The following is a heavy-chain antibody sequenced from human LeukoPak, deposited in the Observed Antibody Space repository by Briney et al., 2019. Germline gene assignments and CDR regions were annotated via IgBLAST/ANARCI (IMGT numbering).Heavy chain of an antibody. Sequence: ASVKVSCKGSGYTFTNYAIHWVRQAPGQSLEWLGWINPGNGDTKYSQDFQGRVTINTDTSAATAYVELNSLTSEDTAVYYCARDRWHCKVNCDSVYYFALDVWGQGTTVTVSS. CDR1: GYTFTNYA. D-gene: IGHD2/OR15-2a*01. CDR3: ARDRWHCKVNCDSVYYFALDV. J-gene: IGHJ6*02. CDR2: INPGNGDT. V-gene: IGHV1-3*01.